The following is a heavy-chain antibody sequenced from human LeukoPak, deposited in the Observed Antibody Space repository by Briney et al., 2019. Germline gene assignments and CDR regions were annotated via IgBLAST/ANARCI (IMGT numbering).Heavy chain of an antibody. CDR1: GFTFSDYY. V-gene: IGHV3-11*01. Sequence: GGSLRLSCAASGFTFSDYYMSWIRQAPGKGLEWVSYISSSGSTIYYADSVKGRFTISRDNAKNSLYLQMNSLRAEDTAVYYCAKDSSQQLVPDYMDVWGKGTTVTVSS. CDR3: AKDSSQQLVPDYMDV. J-gene: IGHJ6*03. D-gene: IGHD6-13*01. CDR2: ISSSGSTI.